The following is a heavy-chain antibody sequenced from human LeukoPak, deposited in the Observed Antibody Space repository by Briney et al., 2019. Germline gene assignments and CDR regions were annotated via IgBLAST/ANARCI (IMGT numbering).Heavy chain of an antibody. CDR1: DVSISDYY. D-gene: IGHD1-7*01. Sequence: TSETLSLTCIVSDVSISDYYWTWIRQPPGRGLEWIGYVYHSGSTSYSPSLKSRVTMSIDTSKNQFSLNLGSVTAADTAVYYCARVRAGTTTKRAFDNWGQGTMVTVSS. V-gene: IGHV4-59*01. CDR2: VYHSGST. CDR3: ARVRAGTTTKRAFDN. J-gene: IGHJ3*02.